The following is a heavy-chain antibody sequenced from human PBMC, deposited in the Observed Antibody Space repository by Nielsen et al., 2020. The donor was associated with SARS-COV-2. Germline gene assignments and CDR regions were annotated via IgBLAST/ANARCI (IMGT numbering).Heavy chain of an antibody. D-gene: IGHD3-22*01. CDR3: LYYYDSRGYPGFFEY. CDR2: IYSGGST. Sequence: GGSLRLSCAASGFTVSSNYMSWVRQAPGKGLEWVSVIYSGGSTYYADSAKGRFTISRDNSKNTLYLQMNSLRAEDTAVYYCLYYYDSRGYPGFFEYWGQGTLVTVSS. V-gene: IGHV3-53*01. CDR1: GFTVSSNY. J-gene: IGHJ4*02.